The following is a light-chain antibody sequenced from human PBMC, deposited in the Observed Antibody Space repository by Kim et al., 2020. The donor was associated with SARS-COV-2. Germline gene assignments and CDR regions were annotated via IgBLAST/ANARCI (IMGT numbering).Light chain of an antibody. V-gene: IGLV2-8*01. J-gene: IGLJ3*02. Sequence: QSALTQPPSASGSPGQSVTVSCTGTSSDIGGYNYVSWYHHYPGKAPKLIIYEVTERPSGVPDRFTGFKSGNTASLTVSGLQADDEADYYCSSYASDNKLVFGGGTKVTVL. CDR1: SSDIGGYNY. CDR2: EVT. CDR3: SSYASDNKLV.